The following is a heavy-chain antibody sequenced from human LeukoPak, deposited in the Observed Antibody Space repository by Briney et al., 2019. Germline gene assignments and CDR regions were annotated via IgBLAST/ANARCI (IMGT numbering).Heavy chain of an antibody. J-gene: IGHJ6*03. CDR1: GVSIRGSNYY. V-gene: IGHV4-39*07. Sequence: SETLSLTCIVSGVSIRGSNYYWGLIRQPPGKGLEWIGEINHSGSTNYNPSLKSRVTISVDTSKNQFSLKLSSVTAADTAVYYCARASAPYYYYYMDVWGKGTTVTVSS. CDR2: INHSGST. D-gene: IGHD3-10*01. CDR3: ARASAPYYYYYMDV.